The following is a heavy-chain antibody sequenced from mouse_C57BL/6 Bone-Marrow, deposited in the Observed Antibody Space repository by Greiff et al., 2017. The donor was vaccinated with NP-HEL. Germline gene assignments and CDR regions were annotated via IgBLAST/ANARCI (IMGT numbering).Heavy chain of an antibody. V-gene: IGHV10-1*01. CDR1: GFSFNTYA. D-gene: IGHD1-1*01. CDR2: IRSKSNNYAT. Sequence: DVMLVESGGGLVHPKGSLKLSCAASGFSFNTYAMNWVRQAPGKGLEWVARIRSKSNNYATYYADSVKDRFTISRDDSESMLYLQMNNLKTEDTAMYYCVRQDYGSSYLYWGQGTTLTVSS. J-gene: IGHJ2*01. CDR3: VRQDYGSSYLY.